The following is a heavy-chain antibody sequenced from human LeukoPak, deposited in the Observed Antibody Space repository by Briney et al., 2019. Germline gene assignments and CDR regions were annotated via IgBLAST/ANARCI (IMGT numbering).Heavy chain of an antibody. J-gene: IGHJ6*03. CDR1: GGSISSYY. CDR3: ARARCSSTSCYEGWYYYYYMDV. V-gene: IGHV4-4*07. Sequence: SETLSLTCTVFGGSISSYYWSWIRQPAGKGLEWIGRIYTSGSTNYNPSLKSRVTMSVDTSKNQFSLKLSSVTAADTAVYYCARARCSSTSCYEGWYYYYYMDVWGKGTTVTISS. D-gene: IGHD2-2*01. CDR2: IYTSGST.